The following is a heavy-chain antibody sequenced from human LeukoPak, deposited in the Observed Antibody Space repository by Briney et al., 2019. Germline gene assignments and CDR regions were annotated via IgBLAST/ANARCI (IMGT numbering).Heavy chain of an antibody. V-gene: IGHV3-9*01. J-gene: IGHJ3*02. Sequence: GRSLRLSCAASGFTFDDYAMHWVRQAPGKGLEWVAGISWNSGSIGYADSVKGRFTISRGNAKNSLYLQMNSLRAEDTALYYCAKGPQGAFDIWGQGTMVTVSS. CDR2: ISWNSGSI. CDR3: AKGPQGAFDI. CDR1: GFTFDDYA.